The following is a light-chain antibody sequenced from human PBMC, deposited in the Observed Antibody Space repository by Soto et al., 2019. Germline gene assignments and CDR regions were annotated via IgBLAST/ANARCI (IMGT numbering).Light chain of an antibody. V-gene: IGLV7-46*01. Sequence: QAVVTQEPSLTVSPGGTVTLTCGPSTGAVTSGHFPHWFQQKPGQAPRTLIYDTSNKHSWTPARFSGSLLGGKAALTLSGAQPEDEADYYCLVIFTGVGEVFGTGTKLTVL. J-gene: IGLJ1*01. CDR3: LVIFTGVGEV. CDR1: TGAVTSGHF. CDR2: DTS.